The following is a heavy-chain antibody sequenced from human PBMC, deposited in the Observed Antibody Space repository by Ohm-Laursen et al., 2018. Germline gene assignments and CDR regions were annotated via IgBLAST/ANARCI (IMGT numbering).Heavy chain of an antibody. D-gene: IGHD2-2*01. Sequence: ASVKVSCNTSGYTFTAYYIHWVRQAPGQGLEWMGWVNPSGGGTNYAPSYQGRVSMTSDTSITTAYMVLNSLRFDDAAVYFCARDLAPYAGAFSAIQHYPYGLDVWGQGTTVTVSS. CDR2: VNPSGGGT. CDR3: ARDLAPYAGAFSAIQHYPYGLDV. V-gene: IGHV1-2*02. J-gene: IGHJ6*02. CDR1: GYTFTAYY.